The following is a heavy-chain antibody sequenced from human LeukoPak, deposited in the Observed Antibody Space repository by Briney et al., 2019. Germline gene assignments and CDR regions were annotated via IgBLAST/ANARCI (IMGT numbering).Heavy chain of an antibody. CDR3: AGLWFGQNFDY. J-gene: IGHJ4*02. CDR1: GFTFSSYS. V-gene: IGHV3-21*01. D-gene: IGHD3-10*01. Sequence: GGSLRLSCAAPGFTFSSYSMNWVRQAPGKGLEWVSSISSSSSYIYYADSVKGRFTTSRDNAKNSLYLQMNSLRAEDTAVYYCAGLWFGQNFDYWGQGTLVTVSS. CDR2: ISSSSSYI.